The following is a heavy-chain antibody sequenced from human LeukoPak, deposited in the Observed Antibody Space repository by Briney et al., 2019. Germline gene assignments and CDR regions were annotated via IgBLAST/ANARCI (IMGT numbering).Heavy chain of an antibody. CDR1: GGSISSNNY. CDR3: ARRGTSSSLDF. V-gene: IGHV4-39*07. Sequence: SETLSLTCSVSGGSISSNNYWGWVRQPPGKGLEWIGSIYYSGNTYYNPSLKSRVTISVDTSKNQFSLMLSSVTAADTAVYYCARRGTSSSLDFWGQGTLVIVPS. J-gene: IGHJ4*02. CDR2: IYYSGNT. D-gene: IGHD2-2*01.